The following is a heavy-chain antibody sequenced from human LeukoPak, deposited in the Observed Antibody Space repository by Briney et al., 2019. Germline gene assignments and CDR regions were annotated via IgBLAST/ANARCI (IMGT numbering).Heavy chain of an antibody. D-gene: IGHD3-22*01. Sequence: VGSLRLSCVASVFTFSSHAMSWVRHAPGKGLWWVSGIRVIGGSTYYADSVKSRFTISRDNSKNTLYLQMNSMRDEDTEVYYCAKDTVADYYDSSGPPYYFDYWGQGTPVTVSS. CDR2: IRVIGGST. J-gene: IGHJ4*02. CDR3: AKDTVADYYDSSGPPYYFDY. V-gene: IGHV3-23*01. CDR1: VFTFSSHA.